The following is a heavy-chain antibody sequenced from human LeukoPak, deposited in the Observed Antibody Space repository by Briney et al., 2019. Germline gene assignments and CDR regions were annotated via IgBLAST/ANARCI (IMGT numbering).Heavy chain of an antibody. CDR2: INHSGST. CDR3: ARDPYYYDSSGYYNAFDI. V-gene: IGHV4-34*01. D-gene: IGHD3-22*01. Sequence: PSETLSLTCTVSGGSISSHYWSWIRQPPGKGLEWIGEINHSGSTNYNPSLKSRVTISVDTSKNQFSLKLSSVTAADTAVYYCARDPYYYDSSGYYNAFDIWGQGTMVTVSS. J-gene: IGHJ3*02. CDR1: GGSISSHY.